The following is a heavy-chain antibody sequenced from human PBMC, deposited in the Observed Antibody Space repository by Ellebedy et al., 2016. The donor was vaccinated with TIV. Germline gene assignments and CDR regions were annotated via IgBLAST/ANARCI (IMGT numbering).Heavy chain of an antibody. V-gene: IGHV1-46*01. D-gene: IGHD6-6*01. CDR1: GYTFTSYY. J-gene: IGHJ6*02. CDR3: ARRGSSQGDYYYNMDV. CDR2: INPGDGST. Sequence: ASVKVSCKASGYTFTSYYIHWVRQAPGQGLEWKGIINPGDGSTTYAQKFQGRVSLTRDTSTSTIYMELSSLRSEDTAAYYCARRGSSQGDYYYNMDVWGQGTTVTVSS.